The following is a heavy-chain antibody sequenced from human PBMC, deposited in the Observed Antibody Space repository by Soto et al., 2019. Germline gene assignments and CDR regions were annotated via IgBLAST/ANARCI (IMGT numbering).Heavy chain of an antibody. Sequence: PGGSLRLSCAASGFTFSSYAMSWVRQAPGKGLEWVSAISGSGGTTYYADSVKGRFTISRDNSKNTLYLQMNNLRAEDTAVYYCARGVTAVDYWGQGTPVTVSS. J-gene: IGHJ4*02. CDR1: GFTFSSYA. CDR3: ARGVTAVDY. CDR2: ISGSGGTT. V-gene: IGHV3-23*01. D-gene: IGHD5-18*01.